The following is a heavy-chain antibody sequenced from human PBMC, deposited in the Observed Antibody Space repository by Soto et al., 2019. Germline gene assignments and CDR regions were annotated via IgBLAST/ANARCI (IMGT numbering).Heavy chain of an antibody. Sequence: SGPTLVNPTQTLTLTCTFSGFSLSTSGVGVGWIRQPPGKALEWLALIYWNDDKRYSPSLKSRLTITKDTSKNQVVLTMTNMDPVDTATYYCAHTVVTTVTPQDWYFDLWGRGTLVTVSS. V-gene: IGHV2-5*01. CDR2: IYWNDDK. D-gene: IGHD4-17*01. CDR3: AHTVVTTVTPQDWYFDL. CDR1: GFSLSTSGVG. J-gene: IGHJ2*01.